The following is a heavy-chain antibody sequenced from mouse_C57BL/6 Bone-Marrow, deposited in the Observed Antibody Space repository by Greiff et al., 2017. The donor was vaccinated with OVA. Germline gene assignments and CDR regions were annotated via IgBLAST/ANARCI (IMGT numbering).Heavy chain of an antibody. D-gene: IGHD3-3*01. Sequence: VQRVESGAELARPGASVKLSCKASGYTFTSYGISWVKQRTGQGLEWIGEIYPRSGNTYYNEKFKGKATLTADKSSSTAYMELRSLTSEDSAVYFCARLGQGYWGQGTTLTVSS. CDR1: GYTFTSYG. CDR2: IYPRSGNT. CDR3: ARLGQGY. J-gene: IGHJ2*01. V-gene: IGHV1-81*01.